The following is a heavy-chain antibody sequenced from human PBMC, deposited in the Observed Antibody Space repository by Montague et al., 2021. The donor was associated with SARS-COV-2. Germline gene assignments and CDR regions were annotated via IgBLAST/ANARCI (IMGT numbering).Heavy chain of an antibody. D-gene: IGHD2-15*01. Sequence: SLRLSCAASGFTFSSYCMRWVRQAPGLGLEWVSAISGSGGLTYYADSVKGRFTISRDNSKNTLYLQMNSLRAEDTAVYYCAKDVYCRGGTCYSGNFDYWGQGTLVTVSS. CDR3: AKDVYCRGGTCYSGNFDY. CDR2: ISGSGGLT. V-gene: IGHV3-23*01. CDR1: GFTFSSYC. J-gene: IGHJ4*02.